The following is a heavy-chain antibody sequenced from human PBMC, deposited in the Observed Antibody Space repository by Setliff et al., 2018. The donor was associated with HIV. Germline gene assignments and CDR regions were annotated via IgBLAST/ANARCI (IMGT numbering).Heavy chain of an antibody. J-gene: IGHJ6*03. CDR1: GGSISSYY. D-gene: IGHD3-22*01. CDR2: IYTSGST. CDR3: ARGPGHDSSGYYYDYYYMDV. V-gene: IGHV4-4*08. Sequence: SLTCTVSGGSISSYYWSWIRQPPGKGLEWIGYIYTSGSTNYNPSLKSRVTISVDTSKNQFPLKLSSVTAADTAVYYCARGPGHDSSGYYYDYYYMDVWGKGTTVTVSS.